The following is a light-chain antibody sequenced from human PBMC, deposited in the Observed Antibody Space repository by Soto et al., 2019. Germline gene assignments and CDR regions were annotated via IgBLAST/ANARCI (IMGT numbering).Light chain of an antibody. CDR2: DVS. CDR3: QQYGDSPALT. V-gene: IGKV3-20*01. J-gene: IGKJ4*01. Sequence: EIVLTQSPGTLSLSPGERATLSCRASQSVSSNFFAWYQRKPGQAPRLLIYDVSTRATGIPDRFSGSGSGTDFTLTISRLEPEDFAVYYCQQYGDSPALTFGGGTKVELK. CDR1: QSVSSNF.